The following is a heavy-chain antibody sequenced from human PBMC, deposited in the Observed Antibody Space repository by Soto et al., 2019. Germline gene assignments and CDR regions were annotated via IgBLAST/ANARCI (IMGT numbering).Heavy chain of an antibody. D-gene: IGHD1-26*01. CDR2: INPSGGST. V-gene: IGHV1-46*01. Sequence: ASAQVSCKASGYTFTSYYMRWVRQAPGQGLEWMGIINPSGGSTSYAQKFQGRVTMTRDTSTSTVYMELSSLRSEDTAVYYCANSRSGSYYAFDIWGQGTMVTVSS. CDR1: GYTFTSYY. J-gene: IGHJ3*02. CDR3: ANSRSGSYYAFDI.